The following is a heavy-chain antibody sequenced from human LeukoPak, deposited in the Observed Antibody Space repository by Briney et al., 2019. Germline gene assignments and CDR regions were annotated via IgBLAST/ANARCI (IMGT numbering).Heavy chain of an antibody. D-gene: IGHD3-10*01. CDR3: ARDPNYYGSGNFDY. CDR1: GGTFSSYA. CDR2: IIPILGIA. Sequence: SVKVSCKASGGTFSSYAISWVRQAPGQGLEWMGRIIPILGIANYAQKFQGRVTITADKSTSTAYMELSSLRSEDTAVYYCARDPNYYGSGNFDYWGQGTLVTVSS. V-gene: IGHV1-69*04. J-gene: IGHJ4*02.